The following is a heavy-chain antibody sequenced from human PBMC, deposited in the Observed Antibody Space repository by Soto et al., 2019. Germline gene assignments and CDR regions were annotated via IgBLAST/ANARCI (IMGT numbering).Heavy chain of an antibody. CDR3: ARGTTAIWSGYFYYYYMDV. D-gene: IGHD3-3*01. CDR2: IYYSGST. CDR1: GGSISSYY. V-gene: IGHV4-59*01. J-gene: IGHJ6*03. Sequence: PSETLSLTCTVSGGSISSYYWSWIRQPPGKGLEWIGYIYYSGSTNYNPSLKSRVTISVDTSKNQFSLKLSSVTAADTAVYYCARGTTAIWSGYFYYYYMDVWGKGTTVTVSS.